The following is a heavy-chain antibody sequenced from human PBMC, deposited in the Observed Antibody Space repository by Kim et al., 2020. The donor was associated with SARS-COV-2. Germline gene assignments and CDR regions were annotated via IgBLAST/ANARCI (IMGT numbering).Heavy chain of an antibody. V-gene: IGHV3-7*03. CDR1: GFTFSSYW. CDR2: IKQDGSEK. D-gene: IGHD3-10*01. J-gene: IGHJ6*02. CDR3: ARDLLGPLVRGILDEYYEYYGMDV. Sequence: GGSLRLSCAASGFTFSSYWMTWVRQAPGKGLEWLANIKQDGSEKYYVDSVKGRFTISRDNTKNSLYLQLNSLRADDTAVYYCARDLLGPLVRGILDEYYEYYGMDVWGQGTTVTVSS.